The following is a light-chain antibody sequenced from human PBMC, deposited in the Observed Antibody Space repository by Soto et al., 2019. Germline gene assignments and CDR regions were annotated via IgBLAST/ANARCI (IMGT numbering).Light chain of an antibody. CDR3: QPYGSSPPT. J-gene: IGKJ1*01. V-gene: IGKV3-20*01. Sequence: MVLTQSPGTLSFSPGETATLSCRSSQSVSRYLTWYQQKPGQGARVLIYGAYSRATGIPDRFSGSGSGTDFTLTINRLEPEDFAVYYCQPYGSSPPTVGQGTQVEIK. CDR2: GAY. CDR1: QSVSRY.